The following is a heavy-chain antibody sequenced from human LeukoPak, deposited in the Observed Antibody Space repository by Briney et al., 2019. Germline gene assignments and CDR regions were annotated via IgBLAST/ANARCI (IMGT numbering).Heavy chain of an antibody. CDR3: ALQRRAYSSGWYPTRFYYGMDV. CDR1: GGSISSYY. J-gene: IGHJ6*02. V-gene: IGHV4-59*04. Sequence: SETLSLTCTVSGGSISSYYWSWIRQPPGKGLEWIGYIYYSGSTYYNPSLKSRVTISVDTSKNQFSLKLSSVTAADTAVYYCALQRRAYSSGWYPTRFYYGMDVWGQGTTVTVSS. CDR2: IYYSGST. D-gene: IGHD6-19*01.